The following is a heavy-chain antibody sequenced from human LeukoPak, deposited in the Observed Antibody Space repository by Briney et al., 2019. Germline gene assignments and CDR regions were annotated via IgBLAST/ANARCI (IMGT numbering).Heavy chain of an antibody. CDR2: INPNSGGT. D-gene: IGHD4-17*01. J-gene: IGHJ4*02. CDR3: ARDTHGDYPLDY. Sequence: ASVKVSRKASGGTFSSYAISWVRQAPGQGLEWMGWINPNSGGTNYAQKFQGRVTMTRDTSISTAYMELSRLRSDDTAVYYCARDTHGDYPLDYWGQGTLVTVSS. V-gene: IGHV1-2*02. CDR1: GGTFSSYA.